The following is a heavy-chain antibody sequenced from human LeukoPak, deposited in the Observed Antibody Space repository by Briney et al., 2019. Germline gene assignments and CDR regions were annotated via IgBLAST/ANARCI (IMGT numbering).Heavy chain of an antibody. D-gene: IGHD6-19*01. V-gene: IGHV1-2*02. CDR2: INPNSGGT. Sequence: ASVKVSCKASGYTFTGYYMNWVRQAPGQGLEWMGWINPNSGGTNYAQKFQGRVTMTTDTSTSTAYMELRSLRSDDTAVYYCARASKGWPFDYWGQGTLVTVSS. CDR1: GYTFTGYY. CDR3: ARASKGWPFDY. J-gene: IGHJ4*02.